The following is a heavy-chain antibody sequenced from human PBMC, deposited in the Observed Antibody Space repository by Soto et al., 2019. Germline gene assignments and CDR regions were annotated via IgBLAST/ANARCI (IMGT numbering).Heavy chain of an antibody. D-gene: IGHD1-26*01. J-gene: IGHJ5*02. CDR1: GYTFTSYG. CDR2: ISAYNGNT. CDR3: ARDLTALGYSGSPGPFDP. Sequence: AASVKVSFKASGYTFTSYGISWLRQAPGQGLEWMGWISAYNGNTNYAQKLQGRVTMTTDTSTSTAYMELRSLRSDDTAVYYCARDLTALGYSGSPGPFDPWGQGTLVTVSS. V-gene: IGHV1-18*01.